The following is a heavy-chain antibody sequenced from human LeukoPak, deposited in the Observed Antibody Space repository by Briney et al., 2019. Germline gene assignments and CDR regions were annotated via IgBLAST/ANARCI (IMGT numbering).Heavy chain of an antibody. D-gene: IGHD2-2*01. V-gene: IGHV3-30*02. Sequence: GGSLRLSCAASGFTFSSYAMHWVRQAPGKGLERVAFIQFDGSNIYYSGSVKGRFTISRDNSKNTLYLQMNSLRAEDTAVYFCATHCSGTSCHRDYWGQGTLVTVSS. J-gene: IGHJ4*02. CDR3: ATHCSGTSCHRDY. CDR2: IQFDGSNI. CDR1: GFTFSSYA.